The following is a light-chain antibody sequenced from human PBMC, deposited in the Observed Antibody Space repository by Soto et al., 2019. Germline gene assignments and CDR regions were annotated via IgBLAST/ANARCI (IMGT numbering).Light chain of an antibody. CDR1: QSITNY. Sequence: DLQMTQSPSSLSASVGDRVTITCRASQSITNYLNWYQQKPGKAPKLLIYAASSLQSGVPSRFSGSGSGTDFTLAISSLQPEDCATYYCQQSYSTPWTFGQGTKVEIK. CDR3: QQSYSTPWT. V-gene: IGKV1-39*01. CDR2: AAS. J-gene: IGKJ1*01.